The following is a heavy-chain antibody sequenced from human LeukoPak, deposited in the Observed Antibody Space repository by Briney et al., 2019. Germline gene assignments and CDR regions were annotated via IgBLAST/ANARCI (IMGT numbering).Heavy chain of an antibody. CDR2: IRNDGSND. Sequence: PGGSLRLSCAASGFTFSDFGMYWVRQAPGKGLEWVAFIRNDGSNDYYPDSVKGRFTISRDNSRTTLYLQMHSLRIEDTAVYYCVKGGSSSHNWFDPWGQGILVTVSS. CDR1: GFTFSDFG. J-gene: IGHJ5*02. CDR3: VKGGSSSHNWFDP. V-gene: IGHV3-30*02. D-gene: IGHD6-13*01.